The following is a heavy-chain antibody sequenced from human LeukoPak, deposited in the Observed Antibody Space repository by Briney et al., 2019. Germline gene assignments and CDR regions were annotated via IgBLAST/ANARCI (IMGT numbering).Heavy chain of an antibody. D-gene: IGHD5-18*01. J-gene: IGHJ4*02. Sequence: GGSLRLSCAASGFTFTDAWISWVRQAPGKGLEWVGRIKSRTEGGTADYAAPVKGRFTISRDDSKNTLFLLMNSLKTEDTAVYYCATSGHSYAWFHYWGQGLLVTVSS. CDR3: ATSGHSYAWFHY. V-gene: IGHV3-15*01. CDR2: IKSRTEGGTA. CDR1: GFTFTDAW.